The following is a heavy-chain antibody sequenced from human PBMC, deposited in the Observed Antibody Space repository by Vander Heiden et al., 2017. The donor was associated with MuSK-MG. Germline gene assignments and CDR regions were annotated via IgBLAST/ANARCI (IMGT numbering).Heavy chain of an antibody. D-gene: IGHD5-18*01. CDR3: ATISGYVNY. V-gene: IGHV3-30*02. CDR2: IRYDGSKK. Sequence: HVQLVESGGAVAQPGGPLILSCAASGVTFSSHGRHWVRKAPGKGLEWVTFIRYDGSKKDNADSVKGRFTITRDNYKNTMYLEMNRLRAEDTPVYYCATISGYVNYWGQGTLVTVSS. J-gene: IGHJ4*02. CDR1: GVTFSSHG.